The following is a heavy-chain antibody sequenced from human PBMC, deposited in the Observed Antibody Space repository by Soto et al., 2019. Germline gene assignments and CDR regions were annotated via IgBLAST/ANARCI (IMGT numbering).Heavy chain of an antibody. J-gene: IGHJ5*02. Sequence: EVQLVESGGGLVKPGGSLRLSCAASGFTFSNAWMSWVRQAPGKGLEWVGRIKSKTDGGTTDYAAPVKGRFTISRDDSKNTLYLQINSLKTEDTAVYYCTTDVGYTSSRYSHWFDPWAREPWSPSPQ. V-gene: IGHV3-15*01. CDR2: IKSKTDGGTT. CDR1: GFTFSNAW. D-gene: IGHD6-13*01. CDR3: TTDVGYTSSRYSHWFDP.